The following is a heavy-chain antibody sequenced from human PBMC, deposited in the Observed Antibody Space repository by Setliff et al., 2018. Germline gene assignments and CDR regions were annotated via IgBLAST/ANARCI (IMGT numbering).Heavy chain of an antibody. CDR2: IGERGNNI. Sequence: LSLTCTVSGYSISSGYIWGWVRQAPGKGLEWVSYIGERGNNIHYADSVKGRFTISRDNAKNSLYLQMNSLRAEDTALYYCAKDGNNWNDLDYWGHGTLVTVSS. CDR3: AKDGNNWNDLDY. D-gene: IGHD1-20*01. CDR1: GYSISSGYI. J-gene: IGHJ4*01. V-gene: IGHV3-11*04.